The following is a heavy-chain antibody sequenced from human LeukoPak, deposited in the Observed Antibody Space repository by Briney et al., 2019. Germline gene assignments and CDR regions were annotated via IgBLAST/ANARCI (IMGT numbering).Heavy chain of an antibody. D-gene: IGHD6-13*01. V-gene: IGHV3-21*01. CDR2: ITSSGTYI. J-gene: IGHJ4*02. CDR3: ARFIAAPYYFDY. CDR1: GFTFNNYN. Sequence: PGGSLRLSCATSGFTFNNYNMNWVRQAPGRALEWVSSITSSGTYIFYADSAKGRFTISRDNAKNSLYLQMNSLRAEDTAVYYCARFIAAPYYFDYWGRGTLVTVSS.